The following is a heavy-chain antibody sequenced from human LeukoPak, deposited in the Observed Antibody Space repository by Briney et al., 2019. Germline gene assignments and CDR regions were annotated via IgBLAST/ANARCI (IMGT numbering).Heavy chain of an antibody. CDR1: GGSMSNFY. J-gene: IGHJ5*02. CDR3: ARSLYCSSVNCPTQTWFDP. CDR2: IYYSGST. V-gene: IGHV4-59*08. Sequence: PSKTLSLSCTVTGGSMSNFYWTWTRQPPGKGLEWIANIYYSGSTNYNPSLKSRVTMSIDTSKNQFSLKLSSVTAADTAVYYCARSLYCSSVNCPTQTWFDPWGQGTLVSVSS. D-gene: IGHD2-2*01.